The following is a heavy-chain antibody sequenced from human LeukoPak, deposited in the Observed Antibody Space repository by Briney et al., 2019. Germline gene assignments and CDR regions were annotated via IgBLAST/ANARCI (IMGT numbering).Heavy chain of an antibody. Sequence: SGTLSLTCAVSGGSISSSNWWSWLRQPPGKGLEWIGEIYHSGSTNYNPSLKSRVTISVDKSKNQFSLKLSSVTAADTAVYYCASTRGSSASRGFDIWGQGTMVTVSS. J-gene: IGHJ3*02. CDR2: IYHSGST. CDR1: GGSISSSNW. V-gene: IGHV4-4*02. CDR3: ASTRGSSASRGFDI. D-gene: IGHD3-16*01.